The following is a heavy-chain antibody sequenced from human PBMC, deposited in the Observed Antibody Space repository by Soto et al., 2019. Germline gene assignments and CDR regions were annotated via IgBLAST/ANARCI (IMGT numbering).Heavy chain of an antibody. CDR3: ARDRGVGVTATRRRFDY. CDR2: IIPLFGTA. V-gene: IGHV1-69*05. CDR1: GGTFSSYA. Sequence: SSVKVACKASGGTFSSYAISWVRQAPGQGLEWMGGIIPLFGTANYAQKFQGRVTMTTDTSTSTAYRELRSLRSDATDAYYCARDRGVGVTATRRRFDYWGQGTLVTVSS. D-gene: IGHD2-21*02. J-gene: IGHJ4*02.